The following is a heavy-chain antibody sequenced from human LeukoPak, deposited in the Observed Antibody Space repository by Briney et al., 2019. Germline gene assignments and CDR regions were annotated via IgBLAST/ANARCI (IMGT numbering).Heavy chain of an antibody. CDR1: GDFIRSSSYY. D-gene: IGHD3-22*01. CDR3: ARRRYYDSTGYFE. CDR2: VYYTGRT. V-gene: IGHV4-39*02. Sequence: SETLSLTCTVSGDFIRSSSYYWGWIRQPPGKVLGWIGDVYYTGRTYYNPSLKSRVFISIDTSNNYFSLNLNFVTAADTAVYYCARRRYYDSTGYFEWGRGSLVTVSS. J-gene: IGHJ1*01.